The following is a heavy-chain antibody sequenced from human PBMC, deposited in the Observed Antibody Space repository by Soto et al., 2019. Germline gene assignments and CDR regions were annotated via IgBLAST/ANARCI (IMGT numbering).Heavy chain of an antibody. V-gene: IGHV3-11*06. CDR2: ISSSSSYT. D-gene: IGHD7-27*01. J-gene: IGHJ4*02. CDR1: GFTFSDYY. CDR3: ARVSSTETGDFDY. Sequence: GGSLRLSCAASGFTFSDYYMSWIRQAPGKGLEWVSCISSSSSYTNYADSVKGRFTISRDNAKNSLYLQMNSLRAEDTAVYYCARVSSTETGDFDYWGQGTLVTVSS.